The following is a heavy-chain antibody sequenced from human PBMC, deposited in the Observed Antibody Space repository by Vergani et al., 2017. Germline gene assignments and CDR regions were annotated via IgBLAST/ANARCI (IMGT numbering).Heavy chain of an antibody. V-gene: IGHV1-69*01. Sequence: QVQLVQSGAEVKKPGSSVKVSCKASGGTFSSYAISWVRQAPGQGLEWMGGIIPIFGTANYAQKFQGRVTITADESTSTAYMELSSLRSEDMAVYYCASIPRGSAGSYYYYMDVWGKGTTVTVPS. J-gene: IGHJ6*03. D-gene: IGHD6-25*01. CDR3: ASIPRGSAGSYYYYMDV. CDR2: IIPIFGTA. CDR1: GGTFSSYA.